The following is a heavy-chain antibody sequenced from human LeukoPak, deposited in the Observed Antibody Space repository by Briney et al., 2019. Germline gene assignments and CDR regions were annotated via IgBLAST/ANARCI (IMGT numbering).Heavy chain of an antibody. Sequence: ASVTVSCTASGFTVTIYDINWGRQASGQGLEWMGWMNPNNGNTGYAQKFQGRVTMTRDTSTSTAYMELRGLNFEDTAVYYCVRDGEGAGISVNYWFDPWGQGTLVTVSS. J-gene: IGHJ5*02. V-gene: IGHV1-8*01. CDR1: GFTVTIYD. CDR2: MNPNNGNT. CDR3: VRDGEGAGISVNYWFDP. D-gene: IGHD1-26*01.